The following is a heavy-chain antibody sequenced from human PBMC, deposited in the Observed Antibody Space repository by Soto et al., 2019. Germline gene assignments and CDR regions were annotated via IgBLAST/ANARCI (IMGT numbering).Heavy chain of an antibody. V-gene: IGHV1-18*01. D-gene: IGHD4-17*01. CDR1: GYSFTTSG. J-gene: IGHJ4*02. Sequence: ASVKVSCKASGYSFTTSGITWVRQAPGQGLEWMGWISTYNGNTNYAQKLQDRVTLTTDTSTSTAYMELRSLRSDDTAVYYCARRLYGDYDYWGPGTLVPVSP. CDR3: ARRLYGDYDY. CDR2: ISTYNGNT.